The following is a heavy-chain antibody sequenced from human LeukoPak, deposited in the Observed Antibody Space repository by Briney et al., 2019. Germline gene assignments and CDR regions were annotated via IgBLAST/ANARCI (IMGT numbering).Heavy chain of an antibody. CDR1: GGSFSGYY. J-gene: IGHJ4*02. CDR2: INHSGST. Sequence: SETLSLTCAVYGGSFSGYYWSWIRQPPGKGLERIGEINHSGSTNYNPSLKSRVTISVDTSKNQFSLKLSSVTAADTAVYYCASAVAFYGGLDYWGQGTLVTVSS. CDR3: ASAVAFYGGLDY. V-gene: IGHV4-34*01. D-gene: IGHD4-23*01.